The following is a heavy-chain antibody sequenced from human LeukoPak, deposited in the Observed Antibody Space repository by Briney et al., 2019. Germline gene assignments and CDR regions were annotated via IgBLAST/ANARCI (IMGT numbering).Heavy chain of an antibody. D-gene: IGHD5-24*01. CDR1: GDSVSSKSAA. V-gene: IGHV6-1*01. CDR3: VRGGQGDGYSADEAFDI. J-gene: IGHJ3*02. Sequence: SQTLSLTCAISGDSVSSKSAAWNWIRQSPSRGLEWLGRTYYRSKWYSDYAVSVKSRITINPDTSKNQFSLQLNSVTPEDTAVYYCVRGGQGDGYSADEAFDIWGQGTMVTVSS. CDR2: TYYRSKWYS.